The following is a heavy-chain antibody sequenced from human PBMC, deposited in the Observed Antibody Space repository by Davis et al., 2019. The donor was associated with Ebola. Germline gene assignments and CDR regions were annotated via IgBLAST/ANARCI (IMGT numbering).Heavy chain of an antibody. CDR3: ARQASLYGAIDY. J-gene: IGHJ4*02. D-gene: IGHD4/OR15-4a*01. CDR1: GYSFTNYW. Sequence: GSLRLSCQGSGYSFTNYWIAWVRQMPGKGPEWMGVIYSGDSDTRYSPSFEGQVTISVDRSITTAHLQWSSLKASDTAIYYCARQASLYGAIDYWGQGTLVTVSS. CDR2: IYSGDSDT. V-gene: IGHV5-51*01.